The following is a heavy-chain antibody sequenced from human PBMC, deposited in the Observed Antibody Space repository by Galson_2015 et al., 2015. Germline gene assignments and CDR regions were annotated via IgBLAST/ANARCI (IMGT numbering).Heavy chain of an antibody. CDR1: GYTFTSYD. J-gene: IGHJ5*02. CDR3: ARGGNWNDYYWFDP. CDR2: MNPNSGNT. D-gene: IGHD1-1*01. V-gene: IGHV1-8*01. Sequence: SVKVSCKASGYTFTSYDINWVRQATEQGLEWIGWMNPNSGNTGYAQKFQGRVTMTRNTSISTAYMELSSLRSEDTAVYYCARGGNWNDYYWFDPWGQGTLVTVSS.